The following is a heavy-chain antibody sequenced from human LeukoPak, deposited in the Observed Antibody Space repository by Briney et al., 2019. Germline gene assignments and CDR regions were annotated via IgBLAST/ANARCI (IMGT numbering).Heavy chain of an antibody. D-gene: IGHD6-25*01. V-gene: IGHV3-30*04. CDR2: IFYDGSIQ. CDR1: GFTFSNYA. J-gene: IGHJ4*02. CDR3: AKDLRRGGPIDY. Sequence: PGGSLRLSCAASGFTFSNYAMHWVRQAPGKGLEWVAVIFYDGSIQYYADSVRGRFTISRDNSKNTLYLQMNSLRGEDTAVYYCAKDLRRGGPIDYWGQGTLVTVSS.